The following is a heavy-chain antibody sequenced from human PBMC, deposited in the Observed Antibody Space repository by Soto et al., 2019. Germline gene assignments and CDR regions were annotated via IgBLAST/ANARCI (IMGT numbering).Heavy chain of an antibody. J-gene: IGHJ6*02. D-gene: IGHD6-13*01. CDR2: MNPNSGNT. CDR3: ARRGYSSSWYYYYYYGMDV. V-gene: IGHV1-8*01. Sequence: QVQLVQSGAEVKKPGASVKVSCKASGYTFTNYDINWVRQATGQGLEWMGWMNPNSGNTGYAQKFQGRVTMTRNTSISTAYMKLSSLRSEDTAVYYCARRGYSSSWYYYYYYGMDVWGQGTTVTVSS. CDR1: GYTFTNYD.